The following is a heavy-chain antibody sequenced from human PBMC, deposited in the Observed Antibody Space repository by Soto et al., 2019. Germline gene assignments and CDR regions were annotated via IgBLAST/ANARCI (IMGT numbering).Heavy chain of an antibody. CDR2: IYWHDDK. CDR1: RFSLSTTGVG. CDR3: AHRGGAAVGLYYFDH. D-gene: IGHD3-16*01. V-gene: IGHV2-5*01. Sequence: EXGPTLGTPAQTLTLTCTFSRFSLSTTGVGVSCIRQPPGKALEWLALIYWHDDKRYSPSLKSRLTITKDTSKNQVVLTMTNMDPVDTATYYCAHRGGAAVGLYYFDHWGQGALVTVSS. J-gene: IGHJ4*02.